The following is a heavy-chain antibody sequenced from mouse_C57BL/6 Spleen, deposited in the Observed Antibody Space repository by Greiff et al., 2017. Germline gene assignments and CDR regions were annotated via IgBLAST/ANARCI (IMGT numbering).Heavy chain of an antibody. CDR3: ARGAGTGYFDY. J-gene: IGHJ2*01. CDR1: GYTFTDYY. CDR2: INPYNGGT. D-gene: IGHD4-1*01. Sequence: EVQLQQSGPVLVKPGASVKMSCKASGYTFTDYYMNWVKQSHGKSLEWIGVINPYNGGTSYNQKFKGKATLTVDKSSSTAYMELNSLTSEDSAVYYCARGAGTGYFDYCGQGTTLTVSS. V-gene: IGHV1-19*01.